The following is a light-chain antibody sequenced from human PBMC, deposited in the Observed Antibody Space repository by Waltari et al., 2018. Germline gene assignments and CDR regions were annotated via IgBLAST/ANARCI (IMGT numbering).Light chain of an antibody. CDR2: KAS. J-gene: IGKJ4*01. Sequence: DIQMTQSPSTLSASVGDRVTITCRASKSISSWLAWYQQKPGKAPKLLIYKASSLESGVPSRFSGSGSGTEFTLTISSLQPDDFATYYCQQYNSYSPLTFGGGTKVEIK. V-gene: IGKV1-5*03. CDR1: KSISSW. CDR3: QQYNSYSPLT.